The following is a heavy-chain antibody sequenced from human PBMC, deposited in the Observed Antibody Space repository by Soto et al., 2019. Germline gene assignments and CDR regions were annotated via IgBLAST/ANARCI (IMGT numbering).Heavy chain of an antibody. CDR2: ISAYNGNT. CDR1: GYTFTSYG. D-gene: IGHD3-22*01. Sequence: QVQLVQSGAEVKKPGASVKVSCKASGYTFTSYGISWVRQAPGQGLEWMGWISAYNGNTNYAQKLQGRVTMTTDTXTXTXXMELRSLRSDDTAVYYCARVVGYYYDSSAPSPLDYWGQGTLVTVSS. J-gene: IGHJ4*02. CDR3: ARVVGYYYDSSAPSPLDY. V-gene: IGHV1-18*01.